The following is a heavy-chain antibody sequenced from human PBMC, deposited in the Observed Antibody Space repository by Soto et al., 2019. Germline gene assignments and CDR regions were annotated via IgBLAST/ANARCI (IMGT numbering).Heavy chain of an antibody. Sequence: GGSLRLSCAASGFTFSSYWMSWVRQAPGKGLEWVANIKQDGSEKYYVDSVKGRFTISRDNAKNSLYLQMNSLRAEDTAVYYCARVGEEEYYDILTGYYSYYYYYMDVWGKGTTVTVSS. CDR3: ARVGEEEYYDILTGYYSYYYYYMDV. D-gene: IGHD3-9*01. J-gene: IGHJ6*03. CDR2: IKQDGSEK. V-gene: IGHV3-7*01. CDR1: GFTFSSYW.